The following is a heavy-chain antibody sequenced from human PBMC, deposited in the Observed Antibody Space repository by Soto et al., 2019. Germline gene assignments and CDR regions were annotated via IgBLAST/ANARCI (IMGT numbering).Heavy chain of an antibody. CDR3: TSRDICYCDRSGYSPFDL. D-gene: IGHD3-22*01. CDR2: IDYSGST. J-gene: IGHJ4*02. V-gene: IGHV4-39*01. CDR1: GGSINNNDHY. Sequence: NPSETLSLTCTVSGGSINNNDHYWGWVRQPPGKGREWFGNIDYSGSTYYKPSHKWRGTISVETSKNQFSLKLSDVTAEDTAVSYCTSRDICYCDRSGYSPFDLWGQGTLVTVSS.